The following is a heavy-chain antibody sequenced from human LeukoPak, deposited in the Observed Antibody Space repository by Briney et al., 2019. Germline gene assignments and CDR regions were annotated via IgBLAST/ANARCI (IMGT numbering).Heavy chain of an antibody. D-gene: IGHD1-1*01. CDR1: GYTFSSYG. CDR3: ARDLEGWFDP. J-gene: IGHJ5*02. CDR2: ISAYNGNT. Sequence: ASVKFSCKASGYTFSSYGISWVRQGPGQGLEWMGWISAYNGNTNYAQKLQGRITMTTDTSTSTAYMELRSLRSDDTAVYYCARDLEGWFDPWGQGTLVTVSS. V-gene: IGHV1-18*01.